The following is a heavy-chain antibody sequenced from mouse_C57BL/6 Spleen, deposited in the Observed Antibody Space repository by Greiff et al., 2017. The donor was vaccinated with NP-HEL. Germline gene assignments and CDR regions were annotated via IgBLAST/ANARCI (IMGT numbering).Heavy chain of an antibody. V-gene: IGHV1-69*01. CDR1: GYTFTSYW. J-gene: IGHJ4*01. CDR2: IDPSDSYT. CDR3: ARGGDGSSYDYAMDY. Sequence: QVQLQQPGAELVMPGASVKLSCKASGYTFTSYWMHWVKQRPGQGLEWIGEIDPSDSYTTYNQKFKGKSTLTVDKSSSTAYMQLSSLTSEDSAVYYCARGGDGSSYDYAMDYWGQGTSVTVSS. D-gene: IGHD1-1*01.